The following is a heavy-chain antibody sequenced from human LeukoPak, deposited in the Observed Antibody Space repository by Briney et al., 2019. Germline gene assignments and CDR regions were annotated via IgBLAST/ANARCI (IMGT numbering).Heavy chain of an antibody. J-gene: IGHJ4*02. V-gene: IGHV3-66*01. CDR2: IYSGGST. Sequence: GGSLRLSCAASGFTVSTNYMSWVRQAPGKGLEWVSVIYSGGSTYYADSVKGRFTISRDNSKNTLYLQMNSLRAEDTAVYYCARGQRAAAGFDYWGQGTLVTVSS. CDR1: GFTVSTNY. D-gene: IGHD6-13*01. CDR3: ARGQRAAAGFDY.